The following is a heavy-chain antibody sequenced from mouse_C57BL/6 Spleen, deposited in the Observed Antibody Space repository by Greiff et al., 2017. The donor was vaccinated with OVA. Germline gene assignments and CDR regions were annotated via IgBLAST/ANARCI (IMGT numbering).Heavy chain of an antibody. V-gene: IGHV10-1*01. Sequence: EVMLVESGGGLVQPKGSLKLSCAASGFSFNTYAMNWVLQAPGKGLEWVARIRSKSNNYATYYADSVKDRFTISRDDSESMLYLQMNNLKTEDTAMYYCVRGYDYDWYFDVWGTGTTVTVSS. CDR1: GFSFNTYA. CDR3: VRGYDYDWYFDV. J-gene: IGHJ1*03. D-gene: IGHD2-4*01. CDR2: IRSKSNNYAT.